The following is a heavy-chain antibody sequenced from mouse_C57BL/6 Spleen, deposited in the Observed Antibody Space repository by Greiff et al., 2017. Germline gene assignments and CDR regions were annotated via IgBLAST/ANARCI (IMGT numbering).Heavy chain of an antibody. D-gene: IGHD1-1*01. J-gene: IGHJ1*03. CDR2: IYPGDGDT. CDR1: GYAFSSYW. Sequence: QVQLQQSGAELVKPGASVKISCKASGYAFSSYWMNWVKQRPGKGLEWIGQIYPGDGDTNYNGKFKGKATLTADKSSSTAYMQLSSLTSEDSAVYFCARSVVRYWYFDVWGTGTTVTVSS. V-gene: IGHV1-80*01. CDR3: ARSVVRYWYFDV.